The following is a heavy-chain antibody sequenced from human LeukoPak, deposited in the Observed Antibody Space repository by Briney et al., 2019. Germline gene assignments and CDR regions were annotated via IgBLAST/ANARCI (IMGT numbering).Heavy chain of an antibody. CDR3: V. CDR2: VYYSGST. J-gene: IGHJ6*03. CDR1: GGSFSGYY. Sequence: SETLSLTCAVYGGSFSGYYWNWIRQPPGKGLEWIGSVYYSGSTYYNPSLKSRVTISVDTSKNQFSLNRISVTAADTAYYMDVWGKRTTVTGSS. V-gene: IGHV4-34*03.